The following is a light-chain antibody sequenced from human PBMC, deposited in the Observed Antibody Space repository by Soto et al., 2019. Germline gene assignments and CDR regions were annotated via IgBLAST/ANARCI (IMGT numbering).Light chain of an antibody. CDR3: QQYNSYSPSLT. CDR2: KAS. V-gene: IGKV1-5*03. CDR1: QSISSW. J-gene: IGKJ4*01. Sequence: DIQMTQSPSTLSASVGDRVTITCRASQSISSWLAWYQQKPGKAPKLLIYKASSLKSGVPSRFSGSGSGTEFTITISSLQPDDVATYYCQQYNSYSPSLTFGGGTKVEIK.